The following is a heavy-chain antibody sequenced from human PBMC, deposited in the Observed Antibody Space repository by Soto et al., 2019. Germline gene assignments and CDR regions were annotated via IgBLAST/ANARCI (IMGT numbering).Heavy chain of an antibody. Sequence: ASVKVSCKASGYTFTSYDINWVRQATGQGLEWMGWMNPNSGNTGYAQKFQGRVTITADESTSTAYMELSSLRSEDTAVYYCARVEGYCSSTSCCDHHYGMAGWGQGTTVTV. J-gene: IGHJ6*02. CDR3: ARVEGYCSSTSCCDHHYGMAG. D-gene: IGHD2-2*01. CDR1: GYTFTSYD. CDR2: MNPNSGNT. V-gene: IGHV1-8*01.